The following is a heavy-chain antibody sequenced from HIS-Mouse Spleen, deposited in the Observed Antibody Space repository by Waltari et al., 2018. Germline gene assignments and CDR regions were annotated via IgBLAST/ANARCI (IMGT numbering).Heavy chain of an antibody. D-gene: IGHD6-19*01. Sequence: QVTLRESGPALVKPTQTLTLTCTFSGFSLSTSGMCVSWIRQPPGKALEWLVRIDWEDDKYYSTALKTRLTISKDTSKNQVVLTMTNMDPVDTATYYCARIAEGYSSGWYAFDYWGQGTLVTVSS. V-gene: IGHV2-70*15. CDR3: ARIAEGYSSGWYAFDY. CDR1: GFSLSTSGMC. J-gene: IGHJ4*02. CDR2: IDWEDDK.